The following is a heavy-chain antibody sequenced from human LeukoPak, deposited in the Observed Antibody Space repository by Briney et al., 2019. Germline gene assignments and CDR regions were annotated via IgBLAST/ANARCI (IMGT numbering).Heavy chain of an antibody. CDR3: AKSRRLTDY. CDR2: ISGSGGST. J-gene: IGHJ4*02. CDR1: GFTFSNYW. Sequence: GGSLRLSCVFSGFTFSNYWMSWVRQAPGKGLEWVSAISGSGGSTYYADSVKGRFTISRDNSKNTLYLQMNSLRAEDTAVYYCAKSRRLTDYWGQGTLVAVSS. V-gene: IGHV3-23*01.